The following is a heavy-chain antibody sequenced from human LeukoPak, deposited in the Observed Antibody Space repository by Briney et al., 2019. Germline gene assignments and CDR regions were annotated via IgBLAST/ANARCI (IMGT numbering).Heavy chain of an antibody. J-gene: IGHJ6*02. Sequence: ASVKVSCKASGYTFTSYCMHWVRQAPGQGLEWMGIINPSGGSTSYAQKFQGRVTMTRDTSTSTVYMELSSLRSEDTAVYYCARDLGCSGGSCYYGMDVWGQGTTVTVSS. D-gene: IGHD2-15*01. V-gene: IGHV1-46*01. CDR3: ARDLGCSGGSCYYGMDV. CDR2: INPSGGST. CDR1: GYTFTSYC.